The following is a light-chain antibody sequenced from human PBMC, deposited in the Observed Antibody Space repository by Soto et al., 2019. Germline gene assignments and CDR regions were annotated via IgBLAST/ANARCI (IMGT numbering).Light chain of an antibody. J-gene: IGKJ2*01. Sequence: EIVLTQSPGTLSLSPGDRATLSCRASQSVTSNYLAWYQQKPGQAPRLLVYDASIRATGIPDRFSGSGSGTGLTLTISRLEPEDFAVYYCQQYGDSPPYTFGQGTKLEIK. CDR3: QQYGDSPPYT. CDR2: DAS. V-gene: IGKV3-20*01. CDR1: QSVTSNY.